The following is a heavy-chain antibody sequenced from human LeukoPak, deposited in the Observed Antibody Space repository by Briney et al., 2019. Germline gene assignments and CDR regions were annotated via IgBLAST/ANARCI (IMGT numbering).Heavy chain of an antibody. Sequence: ASVKVSCKASGYTFTGYYMHWVRQAPGQGLEWMGRINPNSGGTNYAQKFQGWVTMTRDTSISTAYMELSRLRSDDTAVYYCARDLGGSGWYSSAFDIWGQGTMVTVSS. D-gene: IGHD6-19*01. CDR3: ARDLGGSGWYSSAFDI. CDR2: INPNSGGT. CDR1: GYTFTGYY. J-gene: IGHJ3*02. V-gene: IGHV1-2*04.